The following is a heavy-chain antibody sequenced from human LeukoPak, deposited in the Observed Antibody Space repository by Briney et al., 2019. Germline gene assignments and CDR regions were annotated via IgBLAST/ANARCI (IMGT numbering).Heavy chain of an antibody. CDR3: AKDYRSGSYYSGMDV. D-gene: IGHD3-10*01. CDR2: ISGSGGST. V-gene: IGHV3-23*01. Sequence: GGSLRLSCAASGFTFSSYAMSWVRQAPGKGLEWVSAISGSGGSTYYADSVKGRFTISRDNSKNTLYLQMNSLRAEDTAVYYCAKDYRSGSYYSGMDVWGQGTTVTVSS. J-gene: IGHJ6*02. CDR1: GFTFSSYA.